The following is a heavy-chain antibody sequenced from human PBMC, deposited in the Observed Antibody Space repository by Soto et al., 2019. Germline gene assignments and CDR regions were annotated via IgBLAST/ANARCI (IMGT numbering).Heavy chain of an antibody. CDR2: IDPSDSYT. CDR1: GYSFTSYW. V-gene: IGHV5-10-1*01. Sequence: LGESLKISCKGSGYSFTSYWISWVRQMPGKGLEWMGRIDPSDSYTNYSPSFQGHVTISADKSISTAYLQWSSLKASDTAMYYCARRQSAGYYDSLYGMDVWGQGTTVTVSS. J-gene: IGHJ6*02. D-gene: IGHD3-3*01. CDR3: ARRQSAGYYDSLYGMDV.